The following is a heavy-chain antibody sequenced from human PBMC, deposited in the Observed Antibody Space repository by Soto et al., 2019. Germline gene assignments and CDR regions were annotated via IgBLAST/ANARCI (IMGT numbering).Heavy chain of an antibody. CDR1: GGSFSGYY. CDR3: ARGPLDHAFDI. V-gene: IGHV4-34*01. D-gene: IGHD3-9*01. Sequence: SETLSLTCAVYGGSFSGYYWSWIRQPPGKGLEWIGEINHSGSTNYNPSLKSRVTISVDTSKDQFSLKLSSVTAADTAVYYCARGPLDHAFDIWGQGTMVTVSS. CDR2: INHSGST. J-gene: IGHJ3*02.